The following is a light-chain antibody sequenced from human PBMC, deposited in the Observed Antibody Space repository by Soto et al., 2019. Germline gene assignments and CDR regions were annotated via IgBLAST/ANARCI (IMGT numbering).Light chain of an antibody. V-gene: IGKV1-5*03. CDR3: QQYNSYSSST. J-gene: IGKJ1*01. Sequence: DIQMTQSPSTLSASVGDRVTITCRASQSISSWLAWYQQKPGKAPKLLIYKASSLESGVPSRFSGSGSGTEFTLTISSLQTDDFATYYCQQYNSYSSSTFGQGTKVEIK. CDR2: KAS. CDR1: QSISSW.